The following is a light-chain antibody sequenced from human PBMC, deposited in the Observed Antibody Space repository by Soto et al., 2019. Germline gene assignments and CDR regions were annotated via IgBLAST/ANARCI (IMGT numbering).Light chain of an antibody. V-gene: IGKV1-5*03. Sequence: DIQMTQSPSTLSAFVGDRVTITCRASQSISSWLAWYQQKGGKAPKLLIYKASSLESGVPSRFSGSGSGTEFTLTISSLQLDDFATYYCQQYNSFPWTFGQGTKVEIK. CDR1: QSISSW. J-gene: IGKJ1*01. CDR3: QQYNSFPWT. CDR2: KAS.